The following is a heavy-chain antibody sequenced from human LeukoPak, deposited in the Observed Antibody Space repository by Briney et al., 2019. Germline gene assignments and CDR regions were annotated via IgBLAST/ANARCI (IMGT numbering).Heavy chain of an antibody. D-gene: IGHD3-22*01. CDR1: GYTFTSYG. V-gene: IGHV1-18*01. CDR3: AKHSSGYYFDY. CDR2: ISAYNGNT. J-gene: IGHJ4*02. Sequence: ASVKVSCKASGYTFTSYGINWVRQAPGQGLEWMGWISAYNGNTNYAQKLQGRVTMTTDTSTSTAYMELRSLRSDDTAVYYCAKHSSGYYFDYWGQGTLVTVSS.